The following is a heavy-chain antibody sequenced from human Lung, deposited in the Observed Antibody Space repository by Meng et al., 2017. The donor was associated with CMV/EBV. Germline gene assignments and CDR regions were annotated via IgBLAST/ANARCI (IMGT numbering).Heavy chain of an antibody. V-gene: IGHV3-30-3*01. D-gene: IGHD1-26*01. CDR1: GFTFSRYA. CDR3: VKGGTQDLDY. Sequence: GGSXRLXCAASGFTFSRYAFHWVRQAPGKGLEWVAVISFDGGTRYYADSVKGRFTIARDNAKNSLYLQMNSLRADDTAVYYCVKGGTQDLDYWGQGTLVTVDS. J-gene: IGHJ4*02. CDR2: ISFDGGTR.